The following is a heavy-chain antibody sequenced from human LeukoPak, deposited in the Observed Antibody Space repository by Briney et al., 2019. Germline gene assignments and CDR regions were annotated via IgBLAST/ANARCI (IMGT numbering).Heavy chain of an antibody. V-gene: IGHV4-39*01. CDR3: ARLVRFTMVRGAHFDY. D-gene: IGHD3-10*01. Sequence: SETLSLTCTVSGGSISSSRYFWCCMRQPPGKGLEWIGRIYYSGSTYYNPSLKNRVTISVDTSKHPFSLKLSSVTAADTAVYYCARLVRFTMVRGAHFDYWGQGTLVTASS. J-gene: IGHJ4*02. CDR1: GGSISSSRYF. CDR2: IYYSGST.